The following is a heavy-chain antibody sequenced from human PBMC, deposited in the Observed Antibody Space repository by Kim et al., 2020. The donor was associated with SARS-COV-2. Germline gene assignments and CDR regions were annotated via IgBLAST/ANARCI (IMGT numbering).Heavy chain of an antibody. J-gene: IGHJ4*02. Sequence: GGSLRLSCAASGFTFSSYSMNWVRQAPGKGLEWVSSISSSSSYIYYADSVKGRFTISRDNAKNSLYLQMNSLRAEDTAVYYCARSTWGLGYCSGGSCLLDYWGQGTLVTVSS. CDR1: GFTFSSYS. CDR3: ARSTWGLGYCSGGSCLLDY. CDR2: ISSSSSYI. D-gene: IGHD2-15*01. V-gene: IGHV3-21*01.